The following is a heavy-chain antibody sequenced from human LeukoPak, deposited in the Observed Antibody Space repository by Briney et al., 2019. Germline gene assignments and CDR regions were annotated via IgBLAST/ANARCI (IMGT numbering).Heavy chain of an antibody. CDR3: ARRLDYGGNSHGY. J-gene: IGHJ4*02. Sequence: GESLKISCKGSGSSFTSYWIGWGRQLPGKGREGMGIIYPGDSDTRYSPSFQGQVTISADKSISTAYLQWSSLKASDTAIYYCARRLDYGGNSHGYWGQGTLVTVPS. CDR1: GSSFTSYW. V-gene: IGHV5-51*01. CDR2: IYPGDSDT. D-gene: IGHD4-23*01.